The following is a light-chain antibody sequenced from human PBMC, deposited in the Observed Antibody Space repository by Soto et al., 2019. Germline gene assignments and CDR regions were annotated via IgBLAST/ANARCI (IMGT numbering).Light chain of an antibody. CDR1: QTISSW. Sequence: VDRVTITCRASQTISSWLAWYKQKPGKAPTLLIYDASTLERGVPSRFSGTGSGTEFTLSIDSLQPDDFETYYCQQYHTSSITFGQGTRLEIK. J-gene: IGKJ5*01. CDR2: DAS. V-gene: IGKV1-5*01. CDR3: QQYHTSSIT.